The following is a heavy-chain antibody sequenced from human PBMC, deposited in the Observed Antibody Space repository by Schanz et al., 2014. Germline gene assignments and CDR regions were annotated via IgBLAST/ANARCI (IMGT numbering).Heavy chain of an antibody. CDR2: IKTKSEGGTT. Sequence: VQVVASGGALVNVGGSLRLSCAASGFTLSDAWMSWVRQAPGKGLEWVGRIKTKSEGGTTDYAAPVKGRFTISRGDSELTLYLTMNTPKSEGTAVYCCASRWGIWGQGTMVTVSS. V-gene: IGHV3-15*02. J-gene: IGHJ3*02. D-gene: IGHD7-27*01. CDR3: ASRWGI. CDR1: GFTLSDAW.